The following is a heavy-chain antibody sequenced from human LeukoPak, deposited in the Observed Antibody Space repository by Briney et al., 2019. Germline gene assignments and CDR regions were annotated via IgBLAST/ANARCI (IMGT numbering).Heavy chain of an antibody. D-gene: IGHD7-27*01. Sequence: ASETLSLTCTVSGGSISSYYWSWIRQPPGKGLEWIGYIYYSGSTNYNPSLKSRATISVDTSKNQFSLKLSSVTAADTAVYYCAREKLGFDYWGQGTLVTVSS. CDR2: IYYSGST. CDR1: GGSISSYY. CDR3: AREKLGFDY. V-gene: IGHV4-59*01. J-gene: IGHJ4*02.